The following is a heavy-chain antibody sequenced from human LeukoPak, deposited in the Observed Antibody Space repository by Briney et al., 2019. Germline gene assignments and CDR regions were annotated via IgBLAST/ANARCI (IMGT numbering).Heavy chain of an antibody. Sequence: SETLSLTCAVYGGSFSGYYWSWIRQPPGKGLEWIGEINRSGSTNYNPSLKSRVTISVDTSKNQFSLKLSSVTAADTAVYYCARGKAHGLYYYGMDVWGQGTTVTVSS. CDR3: ARGKAHGLYYYGMDV. J-gene: IGHJ6*02. V-gene: IGHV4-34*01. CDR2: INRSGST. CDR1: GGSFSGYY.